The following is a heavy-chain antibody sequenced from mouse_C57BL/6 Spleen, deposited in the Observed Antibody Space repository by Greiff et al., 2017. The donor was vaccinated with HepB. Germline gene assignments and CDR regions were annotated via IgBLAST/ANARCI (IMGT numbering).Heavy chain of an antibody. CDR1: GYTFTDYY. V-gene: IGHV1-26*01. CDR2: INPNNGGT. D-gene: IGHD4-1*01. J-gene: IGHJ1*03. Sequence: VQLQQSGPELVKPGASVKISCKASGYTFTDYYMNWVKQSHGKSLEWIGDINPNNGGTSYNQKFKGKATLTVDKSSSTAYMELRSLTSEDSAVYYCARANWDGFWYFDVWGTGTTVTVSS. CDR3: ARANWDGFWYFDV.